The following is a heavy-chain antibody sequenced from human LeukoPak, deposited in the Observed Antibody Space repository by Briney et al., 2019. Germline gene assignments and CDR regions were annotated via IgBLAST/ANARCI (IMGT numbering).Heavy chain of an antibody. CDR3: TRDLDPLFDL. CDR2: IRSKAYGGTT. V-gene: IGHV3-49*04. CDR1: GFTFDDYG. Sequence: PGGSLRLSCAASGFTFDDYGMSWVRQAPGKGLEWVGFIRSKAYGGTTEYAASVKGRVTISRDGSKSIAYLQMNSLKTEDTAVYYCTRDLDPLFDLWGRGTLVTVSS. J-gene: IGHJ2*01. D-gene: IGHD3-9*01.